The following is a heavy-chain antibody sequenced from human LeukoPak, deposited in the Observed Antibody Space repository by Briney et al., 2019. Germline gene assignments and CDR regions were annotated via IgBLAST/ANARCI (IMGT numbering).Heavy chain of an antibody. Sequence: GESLRLSCAASGFTFSDYYMSWIRQAPGKGLEWVSYISSSSSYTNYADSVKGRFTISRDNAKKSLYLQMNSLRAEDTAVYYCARDAVSLAAAGTSDYWGQGSLVTVSS. CDR3: ARDAVSLAAAGTSDY. V-gene: IGHV3-11*05. D-gene: IGHD6-13*01. J-gene: IGHJ4*02. CDR2: ISSSSSYT. CDR1: GFTFSDYY.